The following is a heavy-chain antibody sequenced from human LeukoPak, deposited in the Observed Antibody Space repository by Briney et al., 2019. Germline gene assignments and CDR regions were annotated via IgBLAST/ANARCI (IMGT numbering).Heavy chain of an antibody. CDR2: ISWNSGSI. CDR1: GFTFDDYA. Sequence: PGGSLRLSCAASGFTFDDYAMHWVRQAPGKGLEWVSGISWNSGSIGYADSVKGRFTISRDNAKNSLSLQMHSLRAEDTAVYYCVRDNPRCCGVVPVNIDDFWGQGTLVTVSS. V-gene: IGHV3-9*01. CDR3: VRDNPRCCGVVPVNIDDF. D-gene: IGHD2-15*01. J-gene: IGHJ4*02.